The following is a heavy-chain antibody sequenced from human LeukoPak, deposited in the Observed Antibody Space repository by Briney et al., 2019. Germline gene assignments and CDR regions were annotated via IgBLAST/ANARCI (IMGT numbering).Heavy chain of an antibody. CDR3: ARGRSTSFDY. CDR2: INSDGSST. CDR1: GFTFSSYW. J-gene: IGHJ4*02. Sequence: RGSLRLSCAASGFTFSSYWMHWVRHAPGRGLMWVSRINSDGSSTSYADSVKGRFTISRDNAKNTLYLQMNSLRAEDTAVYYCARGRSTSFDYWGQGTLVTVSS. D-gene: IGHD2-2*01. V-gene: IGHV3-74*01.